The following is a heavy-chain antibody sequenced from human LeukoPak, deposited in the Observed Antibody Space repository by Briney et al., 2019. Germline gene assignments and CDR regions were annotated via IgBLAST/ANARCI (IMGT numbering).Heavy chain of an antibody. D-gene: IGHD2-2*01. Sequence: GGSLRLSCAASGFTFSSYAMSWVRQAPWKGLEWVPAISGSGGSTYYADSVKGRFTISRDNSKNTLYLQMNSLRAEDTAVYYCAKDEGGCSSTSCYYDWFDPWGQGTLVTVSS. V-gene: IGHV3-23*01. J-gene: IGHJ5*02. CDR1: GFTFSSYA. CDR3: AKDEGGCSSTSCYYDWFDP. CDR2: ISGSGGST.